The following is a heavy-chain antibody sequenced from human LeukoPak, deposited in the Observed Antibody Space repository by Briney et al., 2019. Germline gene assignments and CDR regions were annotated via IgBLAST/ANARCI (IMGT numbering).Heavy chain of an antibody. D-gene: IGHD3-10*01. CDR1: GYTFTSYG. Sequence: ASVKVSCKASGYTFTSYGISWVRQAPGQGLEWMGWISAYNGNTNYAQKFQGRVTMTRDTSISTAYMELSRLRSDDTAVYYCARDYGSGSYYFDYWGQGTLVAVSS. V-gene: IGHV1-18*01. CDR3: ARDYGSGSYYFDY. J-gene: IGHJ4*02. CDR2: ISAYNGNT.